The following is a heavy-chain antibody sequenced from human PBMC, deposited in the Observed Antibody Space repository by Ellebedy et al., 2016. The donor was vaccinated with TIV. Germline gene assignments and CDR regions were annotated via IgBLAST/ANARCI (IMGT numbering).Heavy chain of an antibody. D-gene: IGHD3-9*01. Sequence: GESLKISCAASGFTFSTYAMHWVRQAPGKGLEWVALVSYGGNDEYYADSVKGRFTISRDNSKSTLYLQMNSLRPEDTAIYYCARDQWNFVDHYYYGMDVWGQGTMVTVSS. CDR1: GFTFSTYA. J-gene: IGHJ6*02. CDR2: VSYGGNDE. V-gene: IGHV3-30*01. CDR3: ARDQWNFVDHYYYGMDV.